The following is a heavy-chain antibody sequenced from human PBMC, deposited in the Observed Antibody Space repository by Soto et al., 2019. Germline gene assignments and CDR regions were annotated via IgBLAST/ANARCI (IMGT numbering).Heavy chain of an antibody. CDR2: IYYSGST. D-gene: IGHD2-21*02. CDR3: ARDLWGYCGAACYPLDV. Sequence: SETLSLTCTVSGGSISSGGYYWSWIRQHPGKGLEWIGYIYYSGSTYYNPSLKSRVTISVDTSKNQFSLKLNSVTAADTAVYYCARDLWGYCGAACYPLDVWGQGTTVTXSS. J-gene: IGHJ6*02. CDR1: GGSISSGGYY. V-gene: IGHV4-31*03.